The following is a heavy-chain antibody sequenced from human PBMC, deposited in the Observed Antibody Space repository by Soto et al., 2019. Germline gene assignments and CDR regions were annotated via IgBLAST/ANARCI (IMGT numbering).Heavy chain of an antibody. Sequence: QVQLVESGGGVVQPGRSLSLSCAASGFTFSSYGMQWVRQAPGKGLEWVAVIWYDGSNKYYADSVKGRFTISRDNSKNTLYLQMNSLRAEDTAVYYCARGNYSSSYYGVDVWGQGTTVTVSS. V-gene: IGHV3-33*01. J-gene: IGHJ6*02. CDR2: IWYDGSNK. D-gene: IGHD6-13*01. CDR1: GFTFSSYG. CDR3: ARGNYSSSYYGVDV.